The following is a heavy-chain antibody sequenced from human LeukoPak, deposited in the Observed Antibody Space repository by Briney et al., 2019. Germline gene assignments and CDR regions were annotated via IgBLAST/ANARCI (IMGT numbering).Heavy chain of an antibody. CDR3: ARGFFGGLIVDDAF. CDR1: GGSVSSGSYY. CDR2: IYYSGST. D-gene: IGHD3-16*02. J-gene: IGHJ3*01. V-gene: IGHV4-61*01. Sequence: SETLSLTCTVSGGSVSSGSYYWGWIRQPPGKGLEWIGYIYYSGSTNYNPSLKSRVTISVDMSKNQFSLKLSSVTAADTAVYYCARGFFGGLIVDDAFWGQGTMVTVSS.